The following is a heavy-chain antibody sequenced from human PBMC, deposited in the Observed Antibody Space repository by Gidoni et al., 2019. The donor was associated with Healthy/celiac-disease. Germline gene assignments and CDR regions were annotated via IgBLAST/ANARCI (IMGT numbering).Heavy chain of an antibody. CDR1: GFTFSSYG. CDR2: ISYDGSNK. J-gene: IGHJ6*03. CDR3: AKDVVAAAADYYYYMDV. V-gene: IGHV3-30*18. D-gene: IGHD6-13*01. Sequence: QVQLVESGGGVVQPGRSLRLSCAASGFTFSSYGMHWVRQAPGKGLEWVAVISYDGSNKYYADSVKGRFTISRDNSKNTLYLQMNSLRAEDTAVYYCAKDVVAAAADYYYYMDVWGKGTTVTVSS.